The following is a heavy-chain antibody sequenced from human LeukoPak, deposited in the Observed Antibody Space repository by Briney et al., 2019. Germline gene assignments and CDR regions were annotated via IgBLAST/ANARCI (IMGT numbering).Heavy chain of an antibody. CDR1: GGSISSYY. V-gene: IGHV4-4*07. CDR2: IYASGST. J-gene: IGHJ6*03. D-gene: IGHD4-17*01. CDR3: ARDQLYGSYYYYYMDV. Sequence: SETLSLTCTVSGGSISSYYWSRIRQPAGKGLEWIGRIYASGSTNYNPSLKSRVTMSVDTSKNQFSLKLSSVTAPDTAVYYCARDQLYGSYYYYYMDVWGKGTTVTVSS.